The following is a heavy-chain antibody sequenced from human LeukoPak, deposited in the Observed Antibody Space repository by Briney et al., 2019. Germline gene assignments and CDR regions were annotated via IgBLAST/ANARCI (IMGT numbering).Heavy chain of an antibody. Sequence: PGGSPRLFCTASGFTFSSYWMTWVRQAPGKGLEWVANIKQDGSEKYYVDSVKGRFTISRDNAKNSLYLQMNSLRAEDTAVYYCARDGGRKDDYWGQGTLVTVSS. CDR1: GFTFSSYW. CDR3: ARDGGRKDDY. V-gene: IGHV3-7*01. D-gene: IGHD2-15*01. CDR2: IKQDGSEK. J-gene: IGHJ4*02.